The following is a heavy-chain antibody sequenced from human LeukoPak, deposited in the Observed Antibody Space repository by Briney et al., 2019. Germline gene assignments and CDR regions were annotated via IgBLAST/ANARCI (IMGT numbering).Heavy chain of an antibody. CDR1: GYTLTSYD. J-gene: IGHJ4*02. D-gene: IGHD3-10*01. Sequence: ASVKVSCKASGYTLTSYDINWVRQATGQGLEWMGWMNPNSGNTGYAQKFRDRVTITRNTSISTVYMELSSLRSEDTAVYYCARGITLVRGAVLGWWGQGTLVTVSS. CDR3: ARGITLVRGAVLGW. CDR2: MNPNSGNT. V-gene: IGHV1-8*03.